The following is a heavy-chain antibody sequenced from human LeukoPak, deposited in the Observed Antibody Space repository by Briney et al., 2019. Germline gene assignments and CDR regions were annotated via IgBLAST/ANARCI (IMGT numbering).Heavy chain of an antibody. CDR1: GGTFSSYA. V-gene: IGHV1-69*04. J-gene: IGHJ5*02. D-gene: IGHD1-26*01. CDR3: ATEMRATTTPGNWFDP. Sequence: SVKVSCKASGGTFSSYAISWVRQAPGQGLEWMGRIIPILGIANYAQKFQGRVTITADKSTSTAYMELSSLRSEDTAVYYCATEMRATTTPGNWFDPWGQGTLVTVSS. CDR2: IIPILGIA.